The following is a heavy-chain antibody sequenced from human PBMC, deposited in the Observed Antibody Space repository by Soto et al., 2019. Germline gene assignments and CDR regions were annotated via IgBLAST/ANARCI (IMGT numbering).Heavy chain of an antibody. J-gene: IGHJ6*03. D-gene: IGHD2-2*01. CDR1: GGSISSYY. CDR2: IYYSGST. V-gene: IGHV4-59*08. CDR3: ARSVVPAHYYYYMDV. Sequence: SETLSLTCTVSGGSISSYYWSWIRQPPGKGLEWIGYIYYSGSTNYNPSLKSRVTISVDTSKNQFSLKLSSMTAADTAVYYCARSVVPAHYYYYMDVWGKGTTVTVSS.